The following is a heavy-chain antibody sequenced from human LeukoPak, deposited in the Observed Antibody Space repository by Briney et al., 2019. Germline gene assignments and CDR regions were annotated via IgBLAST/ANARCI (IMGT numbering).Heavy chain of an antibody. CDR1: GGTFNSYA. CDR3: QTLQPGAYGMDV. D-gene: IGHD4-23*01. CDR2: IIPIFGTA. V-gene: IGHV1-69*06. Sequence: SVKVSCKASGGTFNSYAISWVRQAPGQGLEWMGGIIPIFGTANYAQKFQGRVTITADKSTSTAYMELSSLRSEDTAVYYCQTLQPGAYGMDVWGQGTTVTVSS. J-gene: IGHJ6*02.